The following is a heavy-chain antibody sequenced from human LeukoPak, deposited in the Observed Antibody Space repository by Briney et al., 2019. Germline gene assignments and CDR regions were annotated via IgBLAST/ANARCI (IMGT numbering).Heavy chain of an antibody. V-gene: IGHV4-30-4*01. Sequence: SQTLSLTCTVSGGSISNGDYYWSWIRQPPGRGLEWIGYIYYSGNTFYNPSRKSRLTISVDTSKNQFSLRLSSVTAADTAVYYCARERGYGSGTYFDLWGRGTLVTVSS. CDR1: GGSISNGDYY. CDR2: IYYSGNT. CDR3: ARERGYGSGTYFDL. D-gene: IGHD3-10*01. J-gene: IGHJ5*02.